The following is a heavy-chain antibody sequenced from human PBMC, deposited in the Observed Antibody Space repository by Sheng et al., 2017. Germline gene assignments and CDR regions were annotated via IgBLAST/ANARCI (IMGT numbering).Heavy chain of an antibody. CDR1: GYTFTTYP. D-gene: IGHD3-10*01. CDR3: ARDYRGFGELLD. J-gene: IGHJ4*02. CDR2: IRTYNGDT. Sequence: QVQLVQSGAEVERPGASVKVSCKASGYTFTTYPISWVRQAPGQGLEWMGWIRTYNGDTQYAQKFQGRVTLTTDKSTSTAYMELRSLRSDDTAVYYCARDYRGFGELLDWGQGTLVTVSS. V-gene: IGHV1-18*01.